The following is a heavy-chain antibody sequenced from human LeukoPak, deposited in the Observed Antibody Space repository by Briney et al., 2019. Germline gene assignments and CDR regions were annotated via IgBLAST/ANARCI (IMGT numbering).Heavy chain of an antibody. CDR1: GGSISSYY. J-gene: IGHJ5*02. CDR2: IYYSGST. D-gene: IGHD4-11*01. Sequence: NPSETLSLTCTVSGGSISSYYWSWIRQPPGKGLEWIGYIYYSGSTNYNPSLKSRVTISVDTSKNQFSLKLSSVTAADTAVYYCARLPDYSNYVDWFDPWGQGTLVTVSS. V-gene: IGHV4-59*08. CDR3: ARLPDYSNYVDWFDP.